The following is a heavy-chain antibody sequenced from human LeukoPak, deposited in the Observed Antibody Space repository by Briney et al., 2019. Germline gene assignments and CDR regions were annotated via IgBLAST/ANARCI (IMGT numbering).Heavy chain of an antibody. CDR2: ISYDGSNK. Sequence: GGSLRLSCAASGFTFSSYGMHWVRQAPGKGLEWVAVISYDGSNKYYADSVKGRFTISRDNSKNTLYLQMNSLRAEDTAVYYCARDSDYDSSGLPDYWGQGTLVTVSS. CDR3: ARDSDYDSSGLPDY. J-gene: IGHJ4*02. V-gene: IGHV3-33*05. CDR1: GFTFSSYG. D-gene: IGHD3-22*01.